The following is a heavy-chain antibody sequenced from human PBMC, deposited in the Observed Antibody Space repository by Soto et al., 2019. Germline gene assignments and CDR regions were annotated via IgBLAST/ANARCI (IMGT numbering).Heavy chain of an antibody. CDR2: INPSGGST. CDR1: GYTFTSYY. V-gene: IGHV1-46*01. J-gene: IGHJ6*02. Sequence: ASVKVSCQASGYTFTSYYMHWVRQAPGQGLEWMGIINPSGGSTSYAQKFQGRVTMTRDTSTSTVYMELSSLRSEDTAVYYCARTYSSGLSNYYYYGMDVWGQGTTVTVSS. CDR3: ARTYSSGLSNYYYYGMDV. D-gene: IGHD6-19*01.